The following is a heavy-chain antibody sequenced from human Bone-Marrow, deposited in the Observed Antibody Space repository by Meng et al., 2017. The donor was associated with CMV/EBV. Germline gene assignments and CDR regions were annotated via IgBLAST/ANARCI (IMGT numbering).Heavy chain of an antibody. V-gene: IGHV3-21*01. D-gene: IGHD2-15*01. Sequence: SCEASGVTFSSYSMNWVRQAPGKGLEWVSSIHSTSTFIHYAGSVKGRFTISRDNARNSLYLQMISLRAEDTAVYYCARDGVDWYFDLWGRGTLVTVSS. J-gene: IGHJ2*01. CDR3: ARDGVDWYFDL. CDR2: IHSTSTFI. CDR1: GVTFSSYS.